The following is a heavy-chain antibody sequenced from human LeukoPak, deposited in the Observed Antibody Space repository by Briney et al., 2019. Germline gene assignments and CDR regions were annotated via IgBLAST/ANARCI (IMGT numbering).Heavy chain of an antibody. D-gene: IGHD1-7*01. Sequence: GGSLRLSCAASGFSISGYNMHWVRQAPGKGLEWVPSISGSSNFIYYTESLKGRLTISRDNAKNSLYLQMNSLRAEDTAVYYCARVGGELLPLDRWGLGTLVTVSS. CDR2: ISGSSNFI. J-gene: IGHJ4*02. CDR1: GFSISGYN. V-gene: IGHV3-21*01. CDR3: ARVGGELLPLDR.